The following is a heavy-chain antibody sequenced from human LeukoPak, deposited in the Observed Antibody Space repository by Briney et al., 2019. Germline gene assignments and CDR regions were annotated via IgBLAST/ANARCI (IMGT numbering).Heavy chain of an antibody. J-gene: IGHJ5*02. CDR3: VRSMYYYDSSGSNWFDP. CDR1: GFTFSSSA. CDR2: ISGSGGNT. Sequence: GGSLRLSCSASGFTFSSSAMHWVRQAPGKGLQYASAISGSGGNTYYADSVKGRFTISRDTSKNTLYLQMSSLRAEDTAVYYCVRSMYYYDSSGSNWFDPWGQGTLVTVSS. V-gene: IGHV3-64D*06. D-gene: IGHD3-22*01.